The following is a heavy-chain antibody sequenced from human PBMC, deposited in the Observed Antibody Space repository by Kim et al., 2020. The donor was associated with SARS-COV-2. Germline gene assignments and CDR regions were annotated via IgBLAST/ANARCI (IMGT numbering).Heavy chain of an antibody. J-gene: IGHJ4*02. Sequence: SETLSLTCTVSGGSIGDYYWSWIRRPPGKTLEWIANIHFSGRTNNNPSLKSRVTMSLDTSKNQFSLNLSSVTAADTAVYYCARHLGSRYGYVIDYWGQGT. V-gene: IGHV4-59*08. CDR1: GGSIGDYY. CDR2: IHFSGRT. D-gene: IGHD5-18*01. CDR3: ARHLGSRYGYVIDY.